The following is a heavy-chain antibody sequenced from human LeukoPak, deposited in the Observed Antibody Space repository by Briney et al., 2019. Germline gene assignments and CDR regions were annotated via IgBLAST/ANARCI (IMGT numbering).Heavy chain of an antibody. J-gene: IGHJ4*02. D-gene: IGHD6-19*01. V-gene: IGHV3-21*04. CDR2: ISRSATYL. CDR3: ANETSSGYFDY. CDR1: GFTFSGYS. Sequence: PGGSLRLSCAASGFTFSGYSMNWVRQAPGKGLEWVSSISRSATYLYYADSLQGRFTISRDNSKNTLYALYLQMNSLRAEDTAVYYCANETSSGYFDYWGQGTLVTVSS.